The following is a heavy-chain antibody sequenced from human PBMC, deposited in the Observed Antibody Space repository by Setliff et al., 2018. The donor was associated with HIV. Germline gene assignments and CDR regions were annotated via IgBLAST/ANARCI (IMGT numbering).Heavy chain of an antibody. Sequence: ASVKVSCKPSGYTFTTYGLSWVRQAPGQGLAWMGWMNPNSGNTGYAQKFQGRVTMTRNTSISTAYMELSSLRSDDTAVYYCARGTAPRPASVLEFLEWLFPNWFDPWGQGTLVTVSS. CDR1: GYTFTTYG. J-gene: IGHJ5*02. V-gene: IGHV1-8*02. CDR2: MNPNSGNT. CDR3: ARGTAPRPASVLEFLEWLFPNWFDP. D-gene: IGHD3-3*02.